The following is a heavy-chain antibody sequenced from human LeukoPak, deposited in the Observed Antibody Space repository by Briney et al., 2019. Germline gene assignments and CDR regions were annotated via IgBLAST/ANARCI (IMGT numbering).Heavy chain of an antibody. CDR1: GGSISSSSYY. Sequence: SETLSLTCTVSGGSISSSSYYWGWIRQPPGKGLEWIGSIYYSGSTNYNPSLKSRVTISVDTSKNQFSLKLSSVTASDTAVYYCARGFCYYGSGHSGVDYWGQGTLVTVSS. J-gene: IGHJ4*02. D-gene: IGHD3-10*01. V-gene: IGHV4-39*07. CDR2: IYYSGST. CDR3: ARGFCYYGSGHSGVDY.